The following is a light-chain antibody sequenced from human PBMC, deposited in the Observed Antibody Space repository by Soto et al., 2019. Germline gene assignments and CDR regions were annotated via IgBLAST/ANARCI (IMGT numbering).Light chain of an antibody. CDR3: QQYKDWPLT. V-gene: IGKV3-15*01. Sequence: EIVVTQSPATLSVSPGERATLSCRASQSVGSTFAWYQQKPGQAPRLLIYGASTRATDIPARLSGSGSGTEFTRTISSLQSEDFALYHCQQYKDWPLTFGGGTKVDIK. J-gene: IGKJ4*01. CDR2: GAS. CDR1: QSVGST.